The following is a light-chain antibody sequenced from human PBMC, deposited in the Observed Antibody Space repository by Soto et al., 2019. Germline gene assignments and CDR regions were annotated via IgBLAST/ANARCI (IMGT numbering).Light chain of an antibody. J-gene: IGKJ2*01. CDR2: DAS. Sequence: EIVMTQSPATLSVSPGERATLSCRASQSVGGNLAWYQQRPGRAPRLLIYDASTRATDIPARFSGSGSGTAFTLPISSVQSEDFALYCCQQYNNWPLYTFGQGTKLEIK. CDR3: QQYNNWPLYT. CDR1: QSVGGN. V-gene: IGKV3-15*01.